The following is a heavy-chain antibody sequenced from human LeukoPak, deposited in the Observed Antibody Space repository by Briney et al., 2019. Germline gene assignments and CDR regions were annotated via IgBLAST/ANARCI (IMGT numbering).Heavy chain of an antibody. J-gene: IGHJ4*02. V-gene: IGHV4-61*02. D-gene: IGHD3-22*01. CDR2: IYTSGST. CDR1: RGSISSGSYY. CDR3: ARERITMLVVVIDY. Sequence: PSQTLSLTCTVSRGSISSGSYYWSWIRQPAGKGLDWIVRIYTSGSTNYNPSLKSRVTISVDTSKNQFSLKLSSVTAADTAVYYCARERITMLVVVIDYWGQGTLVTVSS.